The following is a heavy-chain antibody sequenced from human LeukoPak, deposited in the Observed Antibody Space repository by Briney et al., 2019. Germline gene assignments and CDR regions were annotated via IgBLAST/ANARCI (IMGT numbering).Heavy chain of an antibody. CDR3: ARLSMVRGVISDY. CDR2: INSDGSSA. D-gene: IGHD3-10*01. V-gene: IGHV3-74*01. J-gene: IGHJ4*02. CDR1: GFTFSSYW. Sequence: GGSLRLSCAASGFTFSSYWMHWVRQAPGKGLVWVSRINSDGSSASYADSVKGRFTISRDNAKNTLYLQMNSLRAEDTAVYYCARLSMVRGVISDYWGQGTLVTVSS.